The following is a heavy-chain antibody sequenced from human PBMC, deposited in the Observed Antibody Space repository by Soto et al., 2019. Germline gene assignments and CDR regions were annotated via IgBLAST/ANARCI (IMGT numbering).Heavy chain of an antibody. J-gene: IGHJ4*02. V-gene: IGHV4-59*01. Sequence: QVQLQESGPGLVKPSETLSLTCTVSGGSISSYYWSWIRQPPGKGLEWIGYIYYSGSTNYNPSLKSRVTISVDTSKNQFSLKLSSVTAADTAVYYCARESPYCSGGSCYPTFDYWGQGTLVTVSS. CDR1: GGSISSYY. D-gene: IGHD2-15*01. CDR3: ARESPYCSGGSCYPTFDY. CDR2: IYYSGST.